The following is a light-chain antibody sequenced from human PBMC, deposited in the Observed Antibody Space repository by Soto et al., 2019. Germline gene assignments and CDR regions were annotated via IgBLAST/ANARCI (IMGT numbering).Light chain of an antibody. CDR2: DAS. CDR1: QSVSSS. J-gene: IGKJ1*01. Sequence: EIVLTQSPATLSLSPGERATLSCRASQSVSSSLAWYQQKPGQAPRLLIYDASNRATGIPARSSGSGSGTDFTLTISSLKPEDFAVYYCQQRSNWLWTFGQGTKVDIK. V-gene: IGKV3-11*01. CDR3: QQRSNWLWT.